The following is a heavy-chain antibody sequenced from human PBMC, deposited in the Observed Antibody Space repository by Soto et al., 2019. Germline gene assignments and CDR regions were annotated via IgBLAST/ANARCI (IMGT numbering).Heavy chain of an antibody. CDR1: GFTFSSYG. V-gene: IGHV3-30*18. D-gene: IGHD5-12*01. CDR2: ISYDGSNK. Sequence: QVQLVESGGGVVQPGRSLRLSCAASGFTFSSYGMHWVRQAPGKGLEWVAVISYDGSNKYYADSVKGRFTISRDNSKNTLYMQMNSLRAEDSSVYYCAKSSYNGSPFDYWGQGTLVTVSS. J-gene: IGHJ4*02. CDR3: AKSSYNGSPFDY.